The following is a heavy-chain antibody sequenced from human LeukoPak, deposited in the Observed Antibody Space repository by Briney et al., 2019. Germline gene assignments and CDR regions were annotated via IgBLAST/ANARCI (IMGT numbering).Heavy chain of an antibody. CDR2: INPNSGGT. J-gene: IGHJ4*02. V-gene: IGHV1-2*02. Sequence: GASVKVSCKASGYTFTGYYMHWVRQAPGQGLEGMGWINPNSGGTNYAQKFQGRVTMTRDTSISTAYMELSRLRSDDTAVYYCARARSIIAARRGVYFDYWGQGTLVTVSS. CDR1: GYTFTGYY. D-gene: IGHD6-6*01. CDR3: ARARSIIAARRGVYFDY.